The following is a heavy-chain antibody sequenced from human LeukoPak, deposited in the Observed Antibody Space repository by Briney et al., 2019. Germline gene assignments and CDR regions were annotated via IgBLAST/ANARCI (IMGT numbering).Heavy chain of an antibody. CDR1: GYSISSDYY. Sequence: SETLSLTCAVSGYSISSDYYWGWIRQPPGKGLEWSGSIYHSGSTYYNPSLKSRVTISVDTSKNQFSLKLSSVTAADTAVYYCARLGPAAPYYYMDVWGKGTTVTVSS. J-gene: IGHJ6*03. CDR3: ARLGPAAPYYYMDV. V-gene: IGHV4-38-2*01. D-gene: IGHD6-13*01. CDR2: IYHSGST.